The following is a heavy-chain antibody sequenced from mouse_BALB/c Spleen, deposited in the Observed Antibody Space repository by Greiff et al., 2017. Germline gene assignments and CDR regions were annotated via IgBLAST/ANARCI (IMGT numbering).Heavy chain of an antibody. J-gene: IGHJ2*01. D-gene: IGHD1-1*01. CDR3: ARGDYYGSSYGSYFDY. CDR1: GYTFTNYW. CDR2: IYPGGGYT. V-gene: IGHV1-63*02. Sequence: VQLQESGAELVRPGTSVKISCKASGYTFTNYWLGWVKQRPGHGLEWIGDIYPGGGYTNYNEKFKGKATLTADTSSSTAYMQLSSLTSEDSAVYFCARGDYYGSSYGSYFDYWGQGTTLTVSS.